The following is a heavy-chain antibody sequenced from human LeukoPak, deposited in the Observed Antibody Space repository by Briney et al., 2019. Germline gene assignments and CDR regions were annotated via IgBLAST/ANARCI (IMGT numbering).Heavy chain of an antibody. V-gene: IGHV4-38-2*02. D-gene: IGHD1-26*01. Sequence: SETLSLTCTVSGYSISSGYYWGWIRQPPGKGLEWIGSIYHSGSTYYNPPLKSRVTISVDTSKNQFSLKLSSVTAADTAVYYCARQSGSYLKNFDYWGQGTLVTVSS. CDR2: IYHSGST. CDR1: GYSISSGYY. CDR3: ARQSGSYLKNFDY. J-gene: IGHJ4*02.